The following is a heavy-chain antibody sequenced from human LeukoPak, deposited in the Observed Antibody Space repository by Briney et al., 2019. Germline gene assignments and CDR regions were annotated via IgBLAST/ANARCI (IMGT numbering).Heavy chain of an antibody. V-gene: IGHV3-23*01. CDR1: GFTFSSYA. J-gene: IGHJ4*02. CDR3: ARAVGDMITFGGVIVVYYFDY. D-gene: IGHD3-16*02. Sequence: TGGSLRLSCAASGFTFSSYAMSWVRQAPGKGLEWVSSIRGSGGGTNYGDSVKGRFTISRYNSKNTLYLQMNSLRAEDTAVYYCARAVGDMITFGGVIVVYYFDYWGQGTLVTVSS. CDR2: IRGSGGGT.